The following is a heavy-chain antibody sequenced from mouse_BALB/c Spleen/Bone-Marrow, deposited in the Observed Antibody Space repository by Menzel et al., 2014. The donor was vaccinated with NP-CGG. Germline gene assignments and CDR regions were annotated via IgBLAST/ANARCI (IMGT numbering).Heavy chain of an antibody. J-gene: IGHJ4*01. V-gene: IGHV2-9*02. CDR1: GFSLTSYG. Sequence: VQLVESGPGLVSPSQRLSISCTVSGFSLTSYGLHWVRQPPGQGLEWLGAISAGGSTNYNSALMSRLTISKDNSKSXVFLKMNRLQTDDTAMYYCAREGRGYYGSSGAAMDYWGQGTKVTVSS. D-gene: IGHD1-1*01. CDR2: ISAGGST. CDR3: AREGRGYYGSSGAAMDY.